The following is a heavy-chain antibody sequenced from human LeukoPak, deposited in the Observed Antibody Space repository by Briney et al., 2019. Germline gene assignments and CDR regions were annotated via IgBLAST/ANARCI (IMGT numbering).Heavy chain of an antibody. J-gene: IGHJ4*02. CDR2: ISSSGSTI. V-gene: IGHV3-48*04. Sequence: GGSLRLSCAASGFIFSSYSMKWVRQAPGKGLEWVSYISSSGSTIYYADSVKGRFTISRDNAKNSLYLQMNSLRAEDTAMYYCARGSKPIAGVDYWGQGTLVTVSP. D-gene: IGHD2-15*01. CDR1: GFIFSSYS. CDR3: ARGSKPIAGVDY.